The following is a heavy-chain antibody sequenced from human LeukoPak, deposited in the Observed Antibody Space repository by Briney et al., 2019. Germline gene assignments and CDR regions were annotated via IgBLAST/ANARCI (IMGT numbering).Heavy chain of an antibody. CDR2: ISYDGSNK. D-gene: IGHD2-2*01. V-gene: IGHV3-30*18. CDR1: GFTFSSYD. Sequence: GGSLRLSCAASGFTFSSYDMHWVRQAPGKGLEWVAVISYDGSNKYYADSVKGRFTISRDNSKNTLYPQMNSLRAENTAVYYCAKDSIGYCSSTSCHGGDYWGQGTLVTVSS. CDR3: AKDSIGYCSSTSCHGGDY. J-gene: IGHJ4*02.